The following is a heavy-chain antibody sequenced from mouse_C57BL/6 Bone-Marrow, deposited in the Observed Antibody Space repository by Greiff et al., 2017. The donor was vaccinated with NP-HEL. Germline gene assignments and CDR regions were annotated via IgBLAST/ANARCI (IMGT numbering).Heavy chain of an antibody. CDR2: IYPRSGNT. V-gene: IGHV1-81*01. J-gene: IGHJ2*01. CDR1: GYTFTSYG. Sequence: QVQLQQSGAELARPGASVKLSCKASGYTFTSYGISWVKQSTGKGLEWIGEIYPRSGNTSYNEQFKGKATLSADKSSSTAYMELRSLTSEDSAVYFCARGSNYLYYFDYWGQGTTLTVSS. CDR3: ARGSNYLYYFDY. D-gene: IGHD2-5*01.